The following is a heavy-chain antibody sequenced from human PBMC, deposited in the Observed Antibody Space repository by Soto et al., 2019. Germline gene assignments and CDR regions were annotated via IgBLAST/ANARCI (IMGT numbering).Heavy chain of an antibody. Sequence: PGGSLRLSCAASGFTFSSYARNWVRQAPGKGLEWVSSISGSGGSTYYADSVKGRFTISRDNSKNTLYLQMNSLRAEDTAVYYCANHGDYYYYGMDVWGQGTMVTVSS. CDR2: ISGSGGST. V-gene: IGHV3-23*01. D-gene: IGHD4-17*01. J-gene: IGHJ6*02. CDR1: GFTFSSYA. CDR3: ANHGDYYYYGMDV.